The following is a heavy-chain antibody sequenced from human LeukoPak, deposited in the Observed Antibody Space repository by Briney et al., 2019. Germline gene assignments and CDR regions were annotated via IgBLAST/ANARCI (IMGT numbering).Heavy chain of an antibody. CDR1: GYTFTSYY. Sequence: ASVKVSCKASGYTFTSYYMHWVRQAPGQGLEWMGIINLSGGSTSYAQKFQGRVTMTRDTSTSTVYMELSSLRSEDTAVYYCASAHPNPYVAFDIWGQGTMVTVSS. CDR2: INLSGGST. J-gene: IGHJ3*02. D-gene: IGHD3-16*01. CDR3: ASAHPNPYVAFDI. V-gene: IGHV1-46*01.